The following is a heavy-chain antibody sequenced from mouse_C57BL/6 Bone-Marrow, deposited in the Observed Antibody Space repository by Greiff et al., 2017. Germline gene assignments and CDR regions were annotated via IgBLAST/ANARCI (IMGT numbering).Heavy chain of an antibody. CDR2: IDPANGNT. CDR1: GFNIKNTY. J-gene: IGHJ1*03. V-gene: IGHV14-3*01. Sequence: EVKLMESVAELVRPGASVKLSCTASGFNIKNTYMHWVKQRPEQGLEWIGRIDPANGNTKYAPKFRGKATITADTSSNTAYLQLSSLTSEDTAIYYCALLYDGYSYWYFDVWGTGTTVTVSS. D-gene: IGHD2-3*01. CDR3: ALLYDGYSYWYFDV.